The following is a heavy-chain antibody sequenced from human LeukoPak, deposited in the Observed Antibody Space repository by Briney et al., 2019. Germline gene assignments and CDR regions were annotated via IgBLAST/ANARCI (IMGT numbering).Heavy chain of an antibody. D-gene: IGHD5-18*01. CDR1: GGSMRINDYY. CDR2: TFYTGTA. J-gene: IGHJ3*02. V-gene: IGHV4-39*01. Sequence: SETLSLTCTVSGGSMRINDYYWGWLRQPPGEGLEWIGSTFYTGTAHYTPSLRSRATISVDTSKNQFSLKLSSVTAADTAVYYCATKNSYGYEGAFDIWGQGTMVTVSS. CDR3: ATKNSYGYEGAFDI.